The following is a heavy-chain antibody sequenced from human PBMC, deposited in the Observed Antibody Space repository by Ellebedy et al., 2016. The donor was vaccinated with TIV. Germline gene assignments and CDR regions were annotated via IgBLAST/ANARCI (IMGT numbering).Heavy chain of an antibody. CDR3: ATSGDFGDYSAN. D-gene: IGHD4-17*01. Sequence: GGSLRLSCEGSGYTFTKYWIVWVRQMPGKGLEWMGIIYPGDSNTRYSPSFQGQVTISADRSISTTYLQWSSLKASDTAIYYCATSGDFGDYSANWGQGSLVTVS. J-gene: IGHJ4*02. CDR1: GYTFTKYW. V-gene: IGHV5-51*01. CDR2: IYPGDSNT.